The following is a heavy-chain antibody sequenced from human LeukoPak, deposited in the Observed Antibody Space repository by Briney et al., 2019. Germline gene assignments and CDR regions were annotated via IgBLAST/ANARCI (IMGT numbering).Heavy chain of an antibody. CDR3: ARDDTGFEY. CDR2: ISHTGVT. Sequence: SETLSLTCSVSGFSISSAYHWGWIRQPPGGRLEWIGSISHTGVTYYNPSFKSQLTISLDTSKDQFSLQLTSVTAGDTAMYYCARDDTGFEYWGQGIVVTVSS. V-gene: IGHV4-38-2*02. J-gene: IGHJ4*02. D-gene: IGHD1-1*01. CDR1: GFSISSAYH.